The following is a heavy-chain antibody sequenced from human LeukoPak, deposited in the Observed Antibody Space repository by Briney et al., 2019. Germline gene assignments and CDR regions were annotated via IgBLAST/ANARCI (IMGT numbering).Heavy chain of an antibody. V-gene: IGHV3-49*03. J-gene: IGHJ4*02. CDR2: ISGGTT. CDR1: GFTLGVFL. D-gene: IGHD6-19*01. Sequence: GGPLRPSCTLSGFTLGVFLMSWFRQAPGKGLEWIGFISGGTTEYAASVKGRFTISRDDSTSIAYLQMNSLTTEDTAVYYCSRGSGWLSVYWGQGTLVTVSS. CDR3: SRGSGWLSVY.